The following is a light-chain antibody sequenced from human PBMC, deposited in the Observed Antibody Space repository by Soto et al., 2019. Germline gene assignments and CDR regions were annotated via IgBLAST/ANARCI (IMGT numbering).Light chain of an antibody. Sequence: QSALTQPASVSGSPGQSITISCTGTSSDIGGYNSVSWYQQHPGKAPKLMIYDVSDRPSGVSNRFSGSKSGNTASLTISGLQAEDEADYYCSSYTSSSTLYVFGTGTKLTVL. CDR3: SSYTSSSTLYV. J-gene: IGLJ1*01. CDR1: SSDIGGYNS. V-gene: IGLV2-14*01. CDR2: DVS.